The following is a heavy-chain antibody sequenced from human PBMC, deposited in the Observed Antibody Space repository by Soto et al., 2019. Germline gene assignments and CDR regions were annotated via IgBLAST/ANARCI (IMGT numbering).Heavy chain of an antibody. CDR1: GGSISSYY. CDR3: ARHEVGMSGWFDP. CDR2: IYYSGST. V-gene: IGHV4-59*08. D-gene: IGHD2-21*01. Sequence: SETLSLTCTVSGGSISSYYWSWIRQPPGKGLEWIGYIYYSGSTNYNPSLKSRVTIPVDTSKNQFSLKLSSVTAADTAVYYCARHEVGMSGWFDPWGQGTLVTVSS. J-gene: IGHJ5*02.